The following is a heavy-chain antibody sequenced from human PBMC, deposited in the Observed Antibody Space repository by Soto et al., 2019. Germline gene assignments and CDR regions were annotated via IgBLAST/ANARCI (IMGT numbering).Heavy chain of an antibody. CDR1: GFTFDDYA. CDR2: VTWNGGSI. J-gene: IGHJ4*02. CDR3: GRIDY. V-gene: IGHV3-9*01. Sequence: EVQLVESGGGLVQPGRSLRLSCAASGFTFDDYAMHWFRQAPGEGLEWVSGVTWNGGSIGYAGSVKGRFTISRDNAKNSLYLQMNSLRPGDTALYYCGRIDYWGQGTLVTVPS.